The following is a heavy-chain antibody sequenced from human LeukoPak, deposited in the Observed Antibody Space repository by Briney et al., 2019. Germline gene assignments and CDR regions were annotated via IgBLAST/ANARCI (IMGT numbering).Heavy chain of an antibody. CDR1: RYKFTSYW. V-gene: IGHV5-51*01. Sequence: GESLKVSCKGSRYKFTSYWIGWVRQMHGKGLEWMGIIYPGDSDTRYSPSFQGQVTIPADKSISTAYLQWSSLKASDTAMYYCARLLRNIAAAVYYFDYWGQGTLVTVSS. J-gene: IGHJ4*02. CDR2: IYPGDSDT. CDR3: ARLLRNIAAAVYYFDY. D-gene: IGHD6-13*01.